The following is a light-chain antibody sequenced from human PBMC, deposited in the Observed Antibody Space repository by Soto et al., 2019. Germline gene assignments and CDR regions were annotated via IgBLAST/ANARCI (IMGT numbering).Light chain of an antibody. CDR2: DVS. CDR3: SSYTSSSTLVV. J-gene: IGLJ2*01. CDR1: SSDIVGYNY. V-gene: IGLV2-14*03. Sequence: QSVLTQPASVSGSPGQSNTIPCTGTSSDIVGYNYVSWYQHFPGKAPKLMIYDVSNRPSGVSNRFSASKSGNTASLTISGLQAEDEASYYCSSYTSSSTLVVFGGGTKLTVL.